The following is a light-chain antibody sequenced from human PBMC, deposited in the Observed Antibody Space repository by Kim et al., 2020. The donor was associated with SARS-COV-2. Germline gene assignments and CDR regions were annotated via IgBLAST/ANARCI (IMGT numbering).Light chain of an antibody. CDR1: QSVGSN. CDR3: QQYNNWPYT. CDR2: GAS. J-gene: IGKJ2*01. V-gene: IGKV3-15*01. Sequence: SVSPGERATLSCRARQSVGSNFAWYQQKHGQAPRLLIYGASTRATGIPARFSGSGSGTEFTLTISSLQSEDFTVYYCQQYNNWPYTFGQGTKLEI.